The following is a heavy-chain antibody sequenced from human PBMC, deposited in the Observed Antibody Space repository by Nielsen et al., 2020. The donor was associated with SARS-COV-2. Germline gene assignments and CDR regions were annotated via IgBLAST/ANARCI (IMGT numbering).Heavy chain of an antibody. D-gene: IGHD5-24*01. J-gene: IGHJ4*02. Sequence: SETLSLTCTVSGASISSTSYYWGWIRQPPGKGLEWIGAIFNSGGADYNPSLKSRVTISVDTSKNQFSLKVNSVTAADTAVYYCVRIDMATISVDYWGRGTLVTVSS. V-gene: IGHV4-39*07. CDR3: VRIDMATISVDY. CDR1: GASISSTSYY. CDR2: IFNSGGA.